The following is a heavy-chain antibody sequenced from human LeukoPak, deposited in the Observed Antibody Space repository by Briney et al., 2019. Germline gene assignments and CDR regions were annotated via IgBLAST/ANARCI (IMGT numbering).Heavy chain of an antibody. Sequence: SETLSLTCTVSGGSISSSSYYWGWIRQPPGKGLEWIGSIYYSGSTYYNPSLKSRVTISVDTSKNQFSLKLSSVTAADTAVYYCAGYSSGWHDWGQGTLVTVSS. CDR3: AGYSSGWHD. CDR2: IYYSGST. D-gene: IGHD6-19*01. V-gene: IGHV4-39*01. J-gene: IGHJ4*02. CDR1: GGSISSSSYY.